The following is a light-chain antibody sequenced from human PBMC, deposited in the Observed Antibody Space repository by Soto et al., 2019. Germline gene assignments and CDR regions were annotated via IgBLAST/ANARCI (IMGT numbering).Light chain of an antibody. J-gene: IGLJ1*01. CDR2: DVS. CDR3: SSYTSSSTRV. CDR1: SSDVGGYNY. Sequence: QSVLTQPASVSGSPGQSITISCTGTSSDVGGYNYVSWYQQHPGKAPKLMMYDVSNRPSGVSNRFSGSKSGNTASLTISGLQTEDEADYYCSSYTSSSTRVFGTGTKLTVL. V-gene: IGLV2-14*03.